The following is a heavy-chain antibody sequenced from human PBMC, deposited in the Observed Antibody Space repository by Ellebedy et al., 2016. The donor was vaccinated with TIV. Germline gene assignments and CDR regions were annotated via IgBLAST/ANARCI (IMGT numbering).Heavy chain of an antibody. CDR2: IGGGGGSK. D-gene: IGHD6-19*01. V-gene: IGHV3-23*01. CDR3: AKETGRNSGWDFFDY. CDR1: GFTFRNYD. Sequence: GESLKISCAASGFTFRNYDMNWVRQAPGKGLEWVSAIGGGGGSKYYADSVEGRFTTSSDNSKNTLYLQMDSLRVEDTAVYYCAKETGRNSGWDFFDYWGQGTLVTVSS. J-gene: IGHJ4*02.